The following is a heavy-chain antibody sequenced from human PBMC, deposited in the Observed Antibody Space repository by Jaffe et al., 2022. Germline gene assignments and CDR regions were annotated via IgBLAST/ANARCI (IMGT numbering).Heavy chain of an antibody. CDR2: IKQDGSEK. J-gene: IGHJ4*02. CDR1: GFTFSSYW. V-gene: IGHV3-7*01. CDR3: ARDIDYYGSGRNFDY. D-gene: IGHD3-10*01. Sequence: EVQLVESGGGLVQPGGSLRLSCAASGFTFSSYWMSWVRQAPGKGLEWVANIKQDGSEKYYVDSVKGRFTISRDNAKNSLYLQMNSLRAEDTAVYYCARDIDYYGSGRNFDYWGQGTLVTVSS.